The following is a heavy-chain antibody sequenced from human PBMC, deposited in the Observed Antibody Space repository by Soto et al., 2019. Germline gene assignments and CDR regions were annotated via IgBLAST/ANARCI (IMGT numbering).Heavy chain of an antibody. D-gene: IGHD6-13*01. Sequence: GASVKVSCKASGYTFTSYYMHWVRQAPGQGLEWMGIINPSGGSTSYAQKFQGRVTMTRGTSMSTVYMERSSLRSEDTAVYYCARVGSSSWYNDYYYYGMDVWGQGTTVTVSS. CDR2: INPSGGST. CDR3: ARVGSSSWYNDYYYYGMDV. V-gene: IGHV1-46*01. CDR1: GYTFTSYY. J-gene: IGHJ6*02.